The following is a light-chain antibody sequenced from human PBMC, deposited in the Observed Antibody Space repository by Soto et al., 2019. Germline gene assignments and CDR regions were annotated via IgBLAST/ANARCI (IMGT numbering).Light chain of an antibody. V-gene: IGKV3-20*01. Sequence: EIVLTQSPGSLSLSPGERATLSCRASQSVSSSHLAWYQQKPGQAPRLLIYGASSRATGIPDRFSGRGSGTDFTLTISRLEPEDSAVYYCQHYGSSPPYTFGQGTKLEIK. CDR1: QSVSSSH. CDR3: QHYGSSPPYT. CDR2: GAS. J-gene: IGKJ2*01.